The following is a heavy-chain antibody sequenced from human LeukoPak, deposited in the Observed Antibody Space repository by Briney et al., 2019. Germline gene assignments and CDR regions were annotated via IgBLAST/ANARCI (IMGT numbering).Heavy chain of an antibody. V-gene: IGHV3-30*18. CDR2: ISYDGSNK. D-gene: IGHD4-23*01. CDR3: AKDARPDYGGRLDY. J-gene: IGHJ4*02. CDR1: GFTFSSYG. Sequence: PGRSLRLSCAASGFTFSSYGMHWVRQAPGKGLEWVAVISYDGSNKYYADSVKGRFTISRDNSKNTLYLQMNSLRAEDTAVYYCAKDARPDYGGRLDYWGQGTLVTVSS.